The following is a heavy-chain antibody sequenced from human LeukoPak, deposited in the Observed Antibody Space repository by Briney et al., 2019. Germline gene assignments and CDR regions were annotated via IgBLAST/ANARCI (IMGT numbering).Heavy chain of an antibody. CDR3: ARLYSRVGPFDY. V-gene: IGHV3-21*01. D-gene: IGHD5-18*01. J-gene: IGHJ4*02. Sequence: GGSLRLSCAASGFTFSDYSMNWVRQARGKGLEWVASISSSSPYIYYTDSVKGRFTISRDNAKNSLYLQMNSLRAEDTAVYYCARLYSRVGPFDYWGQGTLVTVSS. CDR2: ISSSSPYI. CDR1: GFTFSDYS.